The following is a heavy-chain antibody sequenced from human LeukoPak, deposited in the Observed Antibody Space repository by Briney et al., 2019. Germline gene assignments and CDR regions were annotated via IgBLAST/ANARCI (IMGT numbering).Heavy chain of an antibody. V-gene: IGHV5-51*01. CDR1: GYIFTSHW. Sequence: GASLQISCKCSGYIFTSHWIGWVRPLPGKGLEWMGIISPGDSDTRYSPSFQGQVTVSADRSISTAYLQWSSLKASDTAMYYCARPLCSGGSCYIDYWGQGTLVTVSS. CDR2: ISPGDSDT. J-gene: IGHJ4*02. CDR3: ARPLCSGGSCYIDY. D-gene: IGHD2-15*01.